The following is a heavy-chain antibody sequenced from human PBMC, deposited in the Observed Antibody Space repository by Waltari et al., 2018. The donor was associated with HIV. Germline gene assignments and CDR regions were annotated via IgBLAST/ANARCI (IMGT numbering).Heavy chain of an antibody. V-gene: IGHV3-33*01. Sequence: QVQLVESGGGVVQPGRSLRLSCAASGFNFSNFAMPWVRQAPGKGLEWVAVIWYDGDNKYYADSVKGRFTISRDNSKNTLYLQMNSLRVEDTAVYYCARGGYYYDISGYYHYWGQGTLVTVSS. CDR1: GFNFSNFA. D-gene: IGHD3-22*01. CDR2: IWYDGDNK. CDR3: ARGGYYYDISGYYHY. J-gene: IGHJ4*02.